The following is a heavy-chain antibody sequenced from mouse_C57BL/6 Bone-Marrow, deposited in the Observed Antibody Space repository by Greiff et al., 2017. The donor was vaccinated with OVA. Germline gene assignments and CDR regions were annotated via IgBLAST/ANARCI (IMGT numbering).Heavy chain of an antibody. V-gene: IGHV1-69*01. Sequence: VQLQQPGAELVMPGASVKLSCKASGYTFTSYWMHWVKQRPGQGLEWIGEIDPSDSYTNYNQKFKGKSTLTVDKSSSTAYMQLSSLTSEDSAVDYCARGITTNWYFDVWGTGTTVTVSS. CDR3: ARGITTNWYFDV. D-gene: IGHD1-1*01. J-gene: IGHJ1*03. CDR2: IDPSDSYT. CDR1: GYTFTSYW.